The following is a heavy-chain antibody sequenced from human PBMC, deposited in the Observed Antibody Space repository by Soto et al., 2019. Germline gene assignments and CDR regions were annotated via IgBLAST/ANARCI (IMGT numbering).Heavy chain of an antibody. D-gene: IGHD3-3*01. CDR1: GGTSTRYA. CDR3: NRGSEYDFWSGYL. CDR2: IVPMFGTS. V-gene: IGHV1-69*06. J-gene: IGHJ4*02. Sequence: QERLVQSGAEVRKPGSSVKVSCKVTGGTSTRYAINWVRQAPGQGLEWMGGIVPMFGTSKYAQKFQGRVTITAATSTNISYMEVRSLRSEDTAVYYCNRGSEYDFWSGYLWGQGTLVSVSS.